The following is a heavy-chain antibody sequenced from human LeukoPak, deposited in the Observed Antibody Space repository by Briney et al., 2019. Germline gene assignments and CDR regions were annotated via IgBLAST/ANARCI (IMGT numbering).Heavy chain of an antibody. CDR1: GFTFSSYW. J-gene: IGHJ4*02. V-gene: IGHV3-7*01. D-gene: IGHD2-2*01. Sequence: PGGSLRLSCAASGFTFSSYWMSWVRQAPGKGLEWVANIKQDGSGEYYVDSVKGRFTISRDNAKDSLYLQMNSLRAEDTAVYYCARGALVPEYWGQGTLVTVSS. CDR2: IKQDGSGE. CDR3: ARGALVPEY.